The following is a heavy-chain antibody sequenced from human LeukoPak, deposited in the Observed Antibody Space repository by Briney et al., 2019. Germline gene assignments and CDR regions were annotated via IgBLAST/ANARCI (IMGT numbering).Heavy chain of an antibody. CDR3: ARDSSSGDWFDP. CDR1: GGSISSGDYY. Sequence: SETLSLTCTVSGGSISSGDYYWSWIRQPPGKGLEWIGYIYYSGSTYYNPSLKSRVTISVDTSKNQFSLKLSSVTAADTAVYYCARDSSSGDWFDPWGQGTLVTVSS. CDR2: IYYSGST. J-gene: IGHJ5*02. V-gene: IGHV4-30-4*01. D-gene: IGHD6-13*01.